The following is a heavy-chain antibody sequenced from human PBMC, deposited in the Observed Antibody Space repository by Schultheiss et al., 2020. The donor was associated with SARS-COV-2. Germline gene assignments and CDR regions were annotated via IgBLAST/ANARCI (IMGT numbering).Heavy chain of an antibody. CDR3: ASQGTQYYYYYGMDV. V-gene: IGHV4-31*11. Sequence: SETLSLTCAVSGGSISSGGYSWSWIRQPPGKGLEWIGYIYYSGSTYYNPSLKSRVTISVDTSKNQFSLKLSSVTPEDTAVYYCASQGTQYYYYYGMDVWGQGTSVTVSS. D-gene: IGHD1-1*01. CDR2: IYYSGST. J-gene: IGHJ6*02. CDR1: GGSISSGGYS.